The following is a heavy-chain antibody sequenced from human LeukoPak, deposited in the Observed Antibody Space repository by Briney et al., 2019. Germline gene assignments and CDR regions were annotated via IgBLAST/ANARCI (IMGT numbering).Heavy chain of an antibody. CDR2: INSDGSST. D-gene: IGHD4-17*01. V-gene: IGHV3-74*01. CDR3: ARERRDYPDY. J-gene: IGHJ4*02. CDR1: W. Sequence: WMXXVRQAPXXXXVWVSRINSDGSSTSYADSVKGRFTISRDNAKNTLYLQMNSLRAEDTAVYYCARERRDYPDYWGQGTLVTVSS.